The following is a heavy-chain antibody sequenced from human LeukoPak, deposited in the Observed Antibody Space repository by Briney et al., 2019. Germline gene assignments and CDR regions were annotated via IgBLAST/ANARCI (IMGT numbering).Heavy chain of an antibody. V-gene: IGHV4-59*01. CDR1: GGSISSYY. D-gene: IGHD2-2*01. CDR3: ARVPVVVVPAASRYYYYYYGMDV. J-gene: IGHJ6*02. CDR2: IYYSGST. Sequence: SETLSLTCTVSGGSISSYYWSWLRQPPGKGLEWIGYIYYSGSTNYNPSLKSRVTISVDTSKNQFSLKLSSVTAADTAVYYCARVPVVVVPAASRYYYYYYGMDVWGQGTTVTVSS.